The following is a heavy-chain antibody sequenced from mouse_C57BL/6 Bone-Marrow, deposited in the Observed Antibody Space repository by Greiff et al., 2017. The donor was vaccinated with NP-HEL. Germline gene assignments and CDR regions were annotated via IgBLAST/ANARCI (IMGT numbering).Heavy chain of an antibody. CDR3: AYGPRFDY. D-gene: IGHD1-1*02. Sequence: QVQLQQPGAELVKPGASVKLSCNASGYTFTSYWMHWVKQRPGQGLEWIGMIHPNSGSTNSNEKFKSKATLTVDKSSSTAYMQLSSLTSEDSAVYYCAYGPRFDYWGQGTTLTVSS. CDR1: GYTFTSYW. CDR2: IHPNSGST. J-gene: IGHJ2*01. V-gene: IGHV1-64*01.